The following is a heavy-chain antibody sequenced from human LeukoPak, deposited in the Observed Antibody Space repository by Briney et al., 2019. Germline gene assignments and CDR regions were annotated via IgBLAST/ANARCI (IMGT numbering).Heavy chain of an antibody. CDR3: ARESGCSGGSCYGRGFDY. CDR2: IYYSGST. D-gene: IGHD2-15*01. CDR1: GGSVTSGSYY. V-gene: IGHV4-61*01. Sequence: PSEILSLTCTVSGGSVTSGSYYWSWIRQPPGKGLEWIGYIYYSGSTNYNPSLKSRVTISVDTSKNQFSPKLSSVTAADTAVYYCARESGCSGGSCYGRGFDYWGQGTLVTVSS. J-gene: IGHJ4*02.